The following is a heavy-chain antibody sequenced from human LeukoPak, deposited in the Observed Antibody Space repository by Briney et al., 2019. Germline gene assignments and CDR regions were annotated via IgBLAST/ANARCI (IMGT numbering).Heavy chain of an antibody. D-gene: IGHD6-19*01. V-gene: IGHV3-23*01. CDR2: INYNGDNK. CDR3: AKDGHCPALCTTQIAVAGYNDN. Sequence: PGGSLRLSCAASGFTFSIYTMNWVRQAPGKGLEWVSIINYNGDNKYYADSVQGRFTISRDNSKNTVYLQMNSLRAEDTAIYYCAKDGHCPALCTTQIAVAGYNDNWGQGTLVTVSS. J-gene: IGHJ4*02. CDR1: GFTFSIYT.